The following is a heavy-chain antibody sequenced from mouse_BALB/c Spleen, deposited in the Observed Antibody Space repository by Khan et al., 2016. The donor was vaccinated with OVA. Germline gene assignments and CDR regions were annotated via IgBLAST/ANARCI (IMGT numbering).Heavy chain of an antibody. J-gene: IGHJ2*01. V-gene: IGHV3-2*02. CDR1: GYSITSDYA. Sequence: EVQLVESGPGLVKPSQSLSLTCTVTGYSITSDYAWNWIRQFPGNKLEWMGYISYGGNTKYNPSLKSRISITRDTSKNQFFLQLNSVTTEDTATYYCARIYGGDFDYWGQGTTLTVSS. D-gene: IGHD1-1*01. CDR2: ISYGGNT. CDR3: ARIYGGDFDY.